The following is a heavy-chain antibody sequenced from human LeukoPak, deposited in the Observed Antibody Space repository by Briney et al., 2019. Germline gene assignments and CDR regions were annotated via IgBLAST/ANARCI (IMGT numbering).Heavy chain of an antibody. CDR1: GFTFSRYG. J-gene: IGHJ4*02. CDR3: AKDRDTAMEIDQ. Sequence: GRSLRLSCAASGFTFSRYGMHWARQAPGKGLEWVAVIWYDGTNKYYADSVKGRFTISRDNSKNTLYLQMNSLRAEDTAMYYCAKDRDTAMEIDQWGQGTLVTVSS. D-gene: IGHD5-18*01. V-gene: IGHV3-33*03. CDR2: IWYDGTNK.